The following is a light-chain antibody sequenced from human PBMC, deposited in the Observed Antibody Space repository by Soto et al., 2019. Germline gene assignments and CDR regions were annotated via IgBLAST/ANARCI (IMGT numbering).Light chain of an antibody. Sequence: QSVLTQPASVSGSPGQSITISCTGTSSDVGSYNLVSWYQQHPGKAPKLMIYEGSKRPSGVSNRFSGFKSGNTVSLTIAGLHAEDEADDYCCSYARMCYVFGTGTKVTAL. CDR1: SSDVGSYNL. V-gene: IGLV2-23*01. J-gene: IGLJ1*01. CDR3: CSYARMCYV. CDR2: EGS.